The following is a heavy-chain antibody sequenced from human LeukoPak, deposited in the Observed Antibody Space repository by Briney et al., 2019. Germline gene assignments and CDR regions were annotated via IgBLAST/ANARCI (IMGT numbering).Heavy chain of an antibody. CDR2: ISYDGSNK. Sequence: GGSLRPSCAASGFTFSSYAMHWVRQAPGKGLEWVAVISYDGSNKYYADSVKGRFTISRDNSKNTLYLQMNSLRAEDTAVYYCAREFAGGWYYFDYWGQGTLVTVSS. CDR3: AREFAGGWYYFDY. D-gene: IGHD4-23*01. J-gene: IGHJ4*02. CDR1: GFTFSSYA. V-gene: IGHV3-30-3*01.